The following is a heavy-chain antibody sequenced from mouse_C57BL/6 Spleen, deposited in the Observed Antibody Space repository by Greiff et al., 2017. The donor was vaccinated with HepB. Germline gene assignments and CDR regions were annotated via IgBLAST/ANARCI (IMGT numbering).Heavy chain of an antibody. J-gene: IGHJ1*03. Sequence: QVQLQQSGPELVKPGASVKISCKASGYAFSSSWMNWVKQRPGKGLEWIGRIYPGDGDTNYNGKFKGKATLTADKSSSTAYMQLSSLTSEDSAVYFCARQSGYFDVWGTGTTVTVSS. CDR3: ARQSGYFDV. CDR2: IYPGDGDT. CDR1: GYAFSSSW. V-gene: IGHV1-82*01.